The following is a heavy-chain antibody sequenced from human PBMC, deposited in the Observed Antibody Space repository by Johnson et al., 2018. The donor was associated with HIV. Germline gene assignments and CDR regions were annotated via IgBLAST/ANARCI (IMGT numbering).Heavy chain of an antibody. CDR3: ARGTGTDDAFDI. Sequence: VQLVESGGGLVQPGRSLRLSCAASGFTFDDYAMSWVRQAPGKGLEWVSVIYSGGSTYYADSVKGRFTISRDNSKNTLYLQMNSLRAEDTAVYYCARGTGTDDAFDIWGQGTMVTVSS. J-gene: IGHJ3*02. V-gene: IGHV3-66*01. CDR2: IYSGGST. D-gene: IGHD1-1*01. CDR1: GFTFDDYA.